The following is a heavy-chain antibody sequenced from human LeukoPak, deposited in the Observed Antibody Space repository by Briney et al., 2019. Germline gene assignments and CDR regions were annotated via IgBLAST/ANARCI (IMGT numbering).Heavy chain of an antibody. D-gene: IGHD6-13*01. CDR3: ARDSEQQQLDYYYYGMDV. CDR1: GFIVSSNY. V-gene: IGHV3-53*01. CDR2: IYSGGST. Sequence: GGSLRLSCAASGFIVSSNYMSWVRQAPGKGLEWVSGIYSGGSTYYADSVKGRSTISRDNSKNTLYLQMNSLRAEDTAVYYCARDSEQQQLDYYYYGMDVWGQGTAVTVSS. J-gene: IGHJ6*02.